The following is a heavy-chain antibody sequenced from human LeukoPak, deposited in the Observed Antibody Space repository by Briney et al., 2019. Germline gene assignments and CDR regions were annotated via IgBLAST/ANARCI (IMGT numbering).Heavy chain of an antibody. CDR2: IYYSGNT. D-gene: IGHD2-2*01. CDR1: GGSLSSTSYY. J-gene: IGHJ5*02. CDR3: ARAYCSSTSCYSLVWFDP. V-gene: IGHV4-39*01. Sequence: PSETLSLTCTVSGGSLSSTSYYWGWIRQPPGKGLEWIGSIYYSGNTYYTPSLKSRVTISVDTSRNQFSLKLSSVTAADTAVYYCARAYCSSTSCYSLVWFDPWGQGTLVTVSS.